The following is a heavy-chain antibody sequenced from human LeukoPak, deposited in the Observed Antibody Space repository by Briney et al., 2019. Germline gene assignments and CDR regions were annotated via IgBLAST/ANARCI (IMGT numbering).Heavy chain of an antibody. V-gene: IGHV4-59*08. CDR2: IYYNGNT. J-gene: IGHJ4*02. CDR1: GASISSYY. D-gene: IGHD5-24*01. CDR3: ARVLGDGYSDY. Sequence: SETLSLTCSVSGASISSYYWSWIRQPPGKGLDWIGYIYYNGNTNYNPSLKSRVTISVDTSKNQFSLNLSSVTAADTAVYYCARVLGDGYSDYWGQGTLVTVSS.